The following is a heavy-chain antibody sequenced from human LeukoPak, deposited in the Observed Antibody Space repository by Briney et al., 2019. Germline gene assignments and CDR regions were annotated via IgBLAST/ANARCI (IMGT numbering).Heavy chain of an antibody. J-gene: IGHJ4*02. Sequence: GGSLRLSCAASGFTFSSYAMSWVRQAPGKGLEWVSAISGSGGSTYYADSVKGRFTISRDNSKNTLYLQINSLRAEDTAVYYCAGSHDYGGNSYYFDYWGQGTLVTVSS. CDR1: GFTFSSYA. D-gene: IGHD4-23*01. CDR2: ISGSGGST. CDR3: AGSHDYGGNSYYFDY. V-gene: IGHV3-23*01.